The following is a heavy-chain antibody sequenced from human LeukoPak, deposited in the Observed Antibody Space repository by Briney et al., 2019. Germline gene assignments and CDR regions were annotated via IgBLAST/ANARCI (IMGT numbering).Heavy chain of an antibody. CDR3: ARGLGRTAMVTRGGVRFDY. J-gene: IGHJ4*02. CDR1: GFTFSSYG. V-gene: IGHV3-23*01. D-gene: IGHD5-18*01. CDR2: ISGSGGST. Sequence: GGSLRLSCAASGFTFSSYGMSWVRQAPGKGLEWVSAISGSGGSTYYADSVKGRFTISRDNSKNTLYLQMNSLRAEDTAVYYCARGLGRTAMVTRGGVRFDYWGQGTLVTVSS.